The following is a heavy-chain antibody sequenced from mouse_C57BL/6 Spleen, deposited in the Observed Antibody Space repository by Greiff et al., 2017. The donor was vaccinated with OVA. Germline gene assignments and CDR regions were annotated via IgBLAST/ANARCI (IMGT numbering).Heavy chain of an antibody. D-gene: IGHD1-1*01. V-gene: IGHV1-52*01. CDR3: ARDFLYYYGTRGYFDV. Sequence: QVQLQQPGAELVRPGSLVKLSCKASGYTFTSYWMHWVKQRPIQGLEWIGNIDPSDSETHYNQKFKDKATLTVDKSSSTAYMQLSSLTSEDSAVYYCARDFLYYYGTRGYFDVWGTGTTVTVSS. CDR1: GYTFTSYW. CDR2: IDPSDSET. J-gene: IGHJ1*03.